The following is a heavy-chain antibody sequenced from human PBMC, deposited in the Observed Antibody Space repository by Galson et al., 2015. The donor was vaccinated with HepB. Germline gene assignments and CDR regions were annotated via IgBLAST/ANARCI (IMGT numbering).Heavy chain of an antibody. Sequence: SLRLSCAASGFTFSSYSMNWVRQAPGKGLEWVSYISSSSSTIYYPDSVKGRFAISRDNAKNSLYLQMNSLRAEDTAVYYCARANYDSRRAFDIWGQGTMVTVSS. CDR1: GFTFSSYS. V-gene: IGHV3-48*01. D-gene: IGHD3-22*01. J-gene: IGHJ3*02. CDR2: ISSSSSTI. CDR3: ARANYDSRRAFDI.